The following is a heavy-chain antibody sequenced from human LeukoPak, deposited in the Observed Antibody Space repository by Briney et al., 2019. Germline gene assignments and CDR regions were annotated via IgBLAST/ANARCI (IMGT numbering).Heavy chain of an antibody. CDR3: ARLNYDILTGYYPAVDY. Sequence: ASVKVFCKASGGTFSSYAISWVRQAPGQGLEWMGRIIPILGIANYAQKFQGRVTITADKSTSTAYMELSSLRSEDTAVYYCARLNYDILTGYYPAVDYWGQGTLVTVSS. CDR1: GGTFSSYA. CDR2: IIPILGIA. J-gene: IGHJ4*02. D-gene: IGHD3-9*01. V-gene: IGHV1-69*04.